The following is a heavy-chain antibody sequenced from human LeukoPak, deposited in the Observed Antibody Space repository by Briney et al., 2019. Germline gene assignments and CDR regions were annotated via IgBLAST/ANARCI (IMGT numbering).Heavy chain of an antibody. V-gene: IGHV4-30-4*01. CDR3: ARAPWQDYDYVWGSSNYGMDV. Sequence: PSETLSLTCTVSGGSISSGDYYWSWIRQPPGKGLEWIGYIYYSGGTYYNPSLKSRVTISVDTSKNQFSLKLSSVTAADTAVYYCARAPWQDYDYVWGSSNYGMDVWGQGTTVTVSS. D-gene: IGHD3-16*01. CDR1: GGSISSGDYY. J-gene: IGHJ6*02. CDR2: IYYSGGT.